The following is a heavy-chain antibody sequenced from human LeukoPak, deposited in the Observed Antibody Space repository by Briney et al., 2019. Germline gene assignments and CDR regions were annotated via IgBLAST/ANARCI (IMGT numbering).Heavy chain of an antibody. CDR2: ISSSSSTI. V-gene: IGHV3-48*04. D-gene: IGHD3-22*01. CDR1: GFTFSSYS. Sequence: GGSLRLSCAASGFTFSSYSMNWVRQAPGKGLEWVSYISSSSSTIYYADSVKGRFTISRDNAKNSLYLQMNSLRAEDTAVYYCARDSTSYHDSSGYYYGYYYYYGMDVWGQGTTVTVSS. J-gene: IGHJ6*02. CDR3: ARDSTSYHDSSGYYYGYYYYYGMDV.